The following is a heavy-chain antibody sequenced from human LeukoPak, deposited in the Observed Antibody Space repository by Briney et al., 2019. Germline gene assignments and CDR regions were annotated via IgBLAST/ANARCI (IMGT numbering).Heavy chain of an antibody. CDR3: TRAVGAPSDWFDP. D-gene: IGHD1-26*01. Sequence: GGSLRLSCTASGFTFGDYAMSWVRQAPGKGLEWVGFIRSKAYGGTTEYAASVKGRFTISRDDSKSIAYLQMNSLKTEDTAVYYCTRAVGAPSDWFDPWGQGTLVTVSS. CDR2: IRSKAYGGTT. V-gene: IGHV3-49*04. J-gene: IGHJ5*02. CDR1: GFTFGDYA.